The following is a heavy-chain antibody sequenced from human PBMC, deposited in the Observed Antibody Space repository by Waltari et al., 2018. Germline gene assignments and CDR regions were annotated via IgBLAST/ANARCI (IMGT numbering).Heavy chain of an antibody. CDR1: GFTFGDYA. J-gene: IGHJ5*02. CDR2: IRSKAYGGTT. V-gene: IGHV3-49*03. D-gene: IGHD6-13*01. CDR3: TRDLGGVAAGTGYNWFDP. Sequence: EVQLVESGGGLVQPGRSLRLSCTASGFTFGDYAMSWFRQAPGKGLGGVGFIRSKAYGGTTEYAASVKGRFTISRDDSKSIAYLQMNSLKTEDTAVYYCTRDLGGVAAGTGYNWFDPWGQGTLVTVSS.